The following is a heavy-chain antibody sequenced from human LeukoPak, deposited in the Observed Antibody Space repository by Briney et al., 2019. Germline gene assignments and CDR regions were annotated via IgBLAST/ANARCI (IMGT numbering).Heavy chain of an antibody. CDR2: ISYDGSNK. J-gene: IGHJ4*02. CDR1: GFTFSSYG. V-gene: IGHV3-30*18. Sequence: PGGSLRLSCAASGFTFSSYGMHWVRQAPGKGLEWVAVISYDGSNKYYADSVKGRFTISRDNSKNTLYLQMNSLRAEDTAVYYCAEDGGYARDIAFDYWGQGTLVTVSS. CDR3: AEDGGYARDIAFDY. D-gene: IGHD3-16*01.